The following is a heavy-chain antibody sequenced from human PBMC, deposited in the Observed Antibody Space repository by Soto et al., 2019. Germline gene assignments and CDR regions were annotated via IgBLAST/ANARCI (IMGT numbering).Heavy chain of an antibody. J-gene: IGHJ4*02. CDR1: GGSISSYY. CDR2: IYYSGST. Sequence: PSETLSLTCTVSGGSISSYYWSWIRQPPGKGLEWIGYIYYSGSTNYNPSLKSRVTISVDTSKNQFSPKLSSVTAADTAVYYCARLSRWTYSDYWGQGTLVTVSS. CDR3: ARLSRWTYSDY. V-gene: IGHV4-59*08. D-gene: IGHD1-1*01.